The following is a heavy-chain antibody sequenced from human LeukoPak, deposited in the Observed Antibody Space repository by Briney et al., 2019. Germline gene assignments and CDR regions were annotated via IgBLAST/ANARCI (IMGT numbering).Heavy chain of an antibody. CDR1: GYTFTSYG. CDR2: ISAYNGNT. D-gene: IGHD3-22*01. V-gene: IGHV1-18*01. CDR3: ARDHPYYYDSSGYYAFDY. J-gene: IGHJ4*02. Sequence: GASVKVSCKASGYTFTSYGISWVRQAPGQGLEWMGWISAYNGNTNYAQKLQGRVTMTTDTSTSTAYMELRSLRSDDTAVYYCARDHPYYYDSSGYYAFDYWGQGTLVTVS.